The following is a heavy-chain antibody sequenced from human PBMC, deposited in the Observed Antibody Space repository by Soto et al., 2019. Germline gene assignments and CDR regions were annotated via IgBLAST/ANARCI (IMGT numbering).Heavy chain of an antibody. Sequence: QLQLVESGGGVVQPGTSLRLSCAVSGFTFSAYGMHWVRQARGTGLEWVALIWRDGSNTYYSDSVKGRFTISRDNSKNTLYLQMNSLRADDTAVYYCARDLSKGGYFDYWGQGTLVTVSS. J-gene: IGHJ4*02. CDR3: ARDLSKGGYFDY. CDR1: GFTFSAYG. V-gene: IGHV3-33*01. CDR2: IWRDGSNT.